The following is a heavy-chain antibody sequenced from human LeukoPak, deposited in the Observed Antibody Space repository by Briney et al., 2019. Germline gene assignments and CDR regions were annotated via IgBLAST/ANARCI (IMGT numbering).Heavy chain of an antibody. D-gene: IGHD7-27*01. J-gene: IGHJ4*02. CDR1: GFTFDDYG. V-gene: IGHV3-20*04. CDR3: VRDGSSWGNFDY. Sequence: GGSLRLSCAASGFTFDDYGMSWVRQAPGKGLEWVSGINWNGGSTGYADSVKGRFTISRDNAKNSLYLQMNSLRTEATAVYYCVRDGSSWGNFDYWGQGTLVSVSS. CDR2: INWNGGST.